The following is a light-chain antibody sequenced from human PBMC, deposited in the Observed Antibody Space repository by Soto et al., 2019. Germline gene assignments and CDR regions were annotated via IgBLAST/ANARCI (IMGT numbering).Light chain of an antibody. CDR2: DTS. CDR3: PHSDNLTFH. Sequence: DIQRTQSPSSRSGSVVVRVTITLRASQDISNYLKWYQQKPGKAPKLLIYDTSNLEKGVPSRFSGSGSGTDFTSNITSLQPEDIETYYCPHSDNLTFHFRTGTXVEIK. J-gene: IGKJ3*01. CDR1: QDISNY. V-gene: IGKV1-33*01.